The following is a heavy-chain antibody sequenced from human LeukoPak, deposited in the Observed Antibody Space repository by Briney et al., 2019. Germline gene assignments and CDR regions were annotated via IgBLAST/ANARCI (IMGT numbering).Heavy chain of an antibody. J-gene: IGHJ4*02. V-gene: IGHV3-30-3*01. Sequence: PGGSLTLSCAAYGFTFSSYAMQWVGPAPGKELEWVAFISYDGSNKYHAGSVKGRFTISRDNSKNTWYLQMNSLRADDTALYYCGVGATVGCVDDWGQGTLVTVAS. CDR2: ISYDGSNK. CDR1: GFTFSSYA. CDR3: GVGATVGCVDD. D-gene: IGHD1-26*01.